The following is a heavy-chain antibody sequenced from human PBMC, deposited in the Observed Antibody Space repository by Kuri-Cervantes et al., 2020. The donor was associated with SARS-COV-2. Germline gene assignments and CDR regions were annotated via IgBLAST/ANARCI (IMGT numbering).Heavy chain of an antibody. D-gene: IGHD2-2*01. Sequence: ASVKVSCKASGYTFTSYSMHWVRQVPGQGLEWVGILNPSGGSTTYAQKFQGRVSMTRDTSTSTVYMELSSLRSEDTAVYYCARESRINYYYGMDVWGQGTTVTVSS. CDR3: ARESRINYYYGMDV. J-gene: IGHJ6*02. CDR1: GYTFTSYS. CDR2: LNPSGGST. V-gene: IGHV1-46*01.